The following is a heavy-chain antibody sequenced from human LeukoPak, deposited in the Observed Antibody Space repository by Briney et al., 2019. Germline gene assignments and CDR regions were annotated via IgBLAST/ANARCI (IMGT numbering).Heavy chain of an antibody. V-gene: IGHV3-7*01. J-gene: IGHJ4*02. CDR3: ARRGGSSSRRSPIDY. Sequence: GGSLRLSCAASGFTFSDYWMTWVRQAPGKGPEWVANIQQDWSEKYYVHSVTVRFTISRDNAQTSLFLQMNSLRVEDTAVYYCARRGGSSSRRSPIDYWGQGTLVTVSS. CDR1: GFTFSDYW. CDR2: IQQDWSEK. D-gene: IGHD6-6*01.